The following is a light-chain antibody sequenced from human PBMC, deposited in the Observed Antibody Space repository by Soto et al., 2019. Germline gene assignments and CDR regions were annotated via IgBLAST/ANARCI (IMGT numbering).Light chain of an antibody. Sequence: ALTQPASLSGSPGQSITISCTGTSSDVGGYNYVSWYQQHPGKAPKLMIYEVTNRPSGVSNRFSGSKSGNTASLTISGLQAEDEADYYCSSYTSRSTLVFGTGTRSPS. J-gene: IGLJ1*01. CDR1: SSDVGGYNY. V-gene: IGLV2-14*01. CDR2: EVT. CDR3: SSYTSRSTLV.